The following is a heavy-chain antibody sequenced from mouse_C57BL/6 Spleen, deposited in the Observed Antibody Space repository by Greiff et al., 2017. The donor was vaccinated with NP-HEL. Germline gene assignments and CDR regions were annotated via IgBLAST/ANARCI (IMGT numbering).Heavy chain of an antibody. CDR1: GYTFTSYW. Sequence: QVQLQQSGAELVMPGASVKLSCKASGYTFTSYWMHWVKQRPGQGLEWIGEIDPSDSYTNYNQKFKGKSTLTVDKSSSTAYMQLSSLTSEDSAVYYCARSALGDGYRSFDYWGQGTTLTVSS. D-gene: IGHD2-3*01. CDR3: ARSALGDGYRSFDY. CDR2: IDPSDSYT. J-gene: IGHJ2*01. V-gene: IGHV1-69*01.